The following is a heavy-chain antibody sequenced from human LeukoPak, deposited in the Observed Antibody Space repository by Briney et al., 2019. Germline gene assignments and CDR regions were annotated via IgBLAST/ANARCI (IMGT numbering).Heavy chain of an antibody. CDR1: GYSISSGYY. V-gene: IGHV4-38-2*02. CDR3: AREPDYYDSRGAVAFDI. Sequence: PSETLSLTCTVSGYSISSGYYWGWIRQPPGKGLEWIGSIYHSGSTYYNPSLKSRVTISVDKSKNQFSLKLSSVTAADTAVYYCAREPDYYDSRGAVAFDIWGQGTMVTVSS. CDR2: IYHSGST. D-gene: IGHD3-22*01. J-gene: IGHJ3*02.